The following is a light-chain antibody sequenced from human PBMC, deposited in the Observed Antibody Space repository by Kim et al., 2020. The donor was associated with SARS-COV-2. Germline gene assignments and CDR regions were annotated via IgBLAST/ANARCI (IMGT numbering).Light chain of an antibody. Sequence: ASVGDRVTITCRASQSLSSYLNWYQQKPGKAPKLLIYAASTLQSGVPSRFSGSGSGTDFTLTISNLQPEDFATYYCQQSYSTPPTFGQGTKVDIK. CDR3: QQSYSTPPT. CDR2: AAS. J-gene: IGKJ1*01. CDR1: QSLSSY. V-gene: IGKV1-39*01.